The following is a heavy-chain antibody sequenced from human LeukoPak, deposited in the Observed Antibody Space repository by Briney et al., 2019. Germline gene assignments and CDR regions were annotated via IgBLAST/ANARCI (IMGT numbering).Heavy chain of an antibody. Sequence: SETLSLTCAVSGGSISSGGYSWSWIRQPPGKGLEWIGYIYYSGSTNYNPSLKSRVTISVDTSKNQFSLKLSSVTAADTAVYYCASTYAKPRYWYFDLWGRGTLVTVSS. J-gene: IGHJ2*01. CDR1: GGSISSGGYS. CDR2: IYYSGST. CDR3: ASTYAKPRYWYFDL. D-gene: IGHD2-8*01. V-gene: IGHV4-61*08.